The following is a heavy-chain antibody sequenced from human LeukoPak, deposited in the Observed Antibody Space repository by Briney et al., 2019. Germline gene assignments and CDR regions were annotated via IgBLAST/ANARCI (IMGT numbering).Heavy chain of an antibody. CDR2: IYYTGST. D-gene: IGHD3-10*01. V-gene: IGHV4-59*08. J-gene: IGHJ5*02. CDR1: GGSIRRYF. CDR3: ARSHPLYGSGSYVS. Sequence: SETLSLTCIVSGGSIRRYFWSWIRQPPGKGLEWIGHIYYTGSTNYNPSLKSRVTISVDTSNNQFSLKLSSVSAADTDVYYCARSHPLYGSGSYVSWGQGTLVTVSS.